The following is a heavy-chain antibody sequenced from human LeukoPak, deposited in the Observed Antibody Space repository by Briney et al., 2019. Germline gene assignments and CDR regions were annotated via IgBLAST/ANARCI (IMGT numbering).Heavy chain of an antibody. J-gene: IGHJ4*02. CDR3: VREQFSHTSNYFDN. Sequence: HSGRSLGLSCAASGFMFDDYAMHWVRQVPGRGLEWVSLISGDGVSSFYADSVKGRFTISRDNNNSSLSLQMRRLTTEDTAFYYCVREQFSHTSNYFDNWGQGILVSVSS. V-gene: IGHV3-43*02. CDR1: GFMFDDYA. CDR2: ISGDGVSS. D-gene: IGHD5-24*01.